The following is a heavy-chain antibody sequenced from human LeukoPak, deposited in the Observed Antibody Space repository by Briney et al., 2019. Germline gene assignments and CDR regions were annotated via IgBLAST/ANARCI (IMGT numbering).Heavy chain of an antibody. Sequence: PSETLSLTCAVYGGSFSGYYWSGIRQPPGKGREGIGEINHSGSTNYNPSLKSRVTISVDTSKNQFSLKLSSVTAADTAVYYCARGPQTIAAAGGYYFDYWGQGTLVTVSS. CDR2: INHSGST. J-gene: IGHJ4*02. D-gene: IGHD6-13*01. V-gene: IGHV4-34*01. CDR3: ARGPQTIAAAGGYYFDY. CDR1: GGSFSGYY.